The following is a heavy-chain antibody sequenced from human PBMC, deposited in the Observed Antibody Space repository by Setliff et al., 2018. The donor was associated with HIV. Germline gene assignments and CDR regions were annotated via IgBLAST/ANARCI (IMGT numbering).Heavy chain of an antibody. D-gene: IGHD6-6*01. J-gene: IGHJ6*02. CDR3: ARPIYSSSSRGFRPQEYYYYGMDV. CDR2: IGSSGNTI. CDR1: GFTFRSYE. V-gene: IGHV3-48*03. Sequence: GESLKISCAASGFTFRSYEMNWVRQAPGKGLEWVSHIGSSGNTINYADSVEGRFTVSRDNAKNTLYLQMNSLRSEDTAVYYCARPIYSSSSRGFRPQEYYYYGMDVWGQGTTVT.